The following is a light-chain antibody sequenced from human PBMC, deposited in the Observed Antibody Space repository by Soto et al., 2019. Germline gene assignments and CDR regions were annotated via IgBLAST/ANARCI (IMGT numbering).Light chain of an antibody. CDR3: QQFGSLPWT. V-gene: IGKV3-20*01. CDR2: GAS. CDR1: QSVSSTY. J-gene: IGKJ1*01. Sequence: EIVLTQSPGTLSLSPGERATLSCRASQSVSSTYLAWYQQKPGQAPRLLIFGASSRATGIADRFSGSGSGTDFTLTISRLEPVDFAVYYCQQFGSLPWTFGQGTKVESK.